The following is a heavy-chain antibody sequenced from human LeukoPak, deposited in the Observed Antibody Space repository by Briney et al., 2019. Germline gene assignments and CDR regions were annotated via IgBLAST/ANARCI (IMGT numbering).Heavy chain of an antibody. J-gene: IGHJ6*03. D-gene: IGHD5-12*01. Sequence: GGSLRLSCAASGFTFSSYDIHWVRQATGKGLEWVSAIGTAGDTYYPGSVKGRFTISRENAKNSLYLQMNSLRAGDTAVYYCARAGGYDWGYYYYMDVWGKGNTVTVSS. V-gene: IGHV3-13*01. CDR2: IGTAGDT. CDR3: ARAGGYDWGYYYYMDV. CDR1: GFTFSSYD.